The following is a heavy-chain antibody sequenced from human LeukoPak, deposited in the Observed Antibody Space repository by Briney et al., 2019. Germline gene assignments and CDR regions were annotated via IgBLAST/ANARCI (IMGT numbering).Heavy chain of an antibody. V-gene: IGHV3-48*04. CDR2: ISSSSSTI. Sequence: PGGSLRLSCAASGFTFSSYSMNWVRQAPGKGLEWVSYISSSSSTIYYADSVKGRFTISRDNAKNSLYLQMNSLRAEDTAVYYCARDGPYYYDSSGYYPVDAFDIWGQGTMVTVSS. CDR1: GFTFSSYS. J-gene: IGHJ3*02. CDR3: ARDGPYYYDSSGYYPVDAFDI. D-gene: IGHD3-22*01.